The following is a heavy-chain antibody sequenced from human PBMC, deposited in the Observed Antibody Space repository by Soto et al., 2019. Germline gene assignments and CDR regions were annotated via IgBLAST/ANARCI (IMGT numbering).Heavy chain of an antibody. Sequence: GASVKVSCKASGGTFSSYAISWVRQAPGQGLEWMGGIIPIFGTANYAQKFQGRVTITADESTSTAYMELSSLRSEDTAVYYCARGVTGVNCSSTSCYDYYYYGMDVWGQGTTVTVYS. CDR1: GGTFSSYA. J-gene: IGHJ6*02. D-gene: IGHD2-2*01. V-gene: IGHV1-69*13. CDR3: ARGVTGVNCSSTSCYDYYYYGMDV. CDR2: IIPIFGTA.